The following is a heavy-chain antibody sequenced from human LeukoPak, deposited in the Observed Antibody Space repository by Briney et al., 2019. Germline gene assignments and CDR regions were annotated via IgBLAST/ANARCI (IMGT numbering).Heavy chain of an antibody. CDR1: GGSISSYY. D-gene: IGHD3-22*01. J-gene: IGHJ4*02. Sequence: SETLSLTCTVSGGSISSYYWSWIRQPPGKGLEWIGYIYYSGSTNYNPSLKSRVTISVDTSKDQFSLKLSSVTAADTAVYYCARLRDYYDSSGNWDYFDYWGQGTLVTVSS. CDR3: ARLRDYYDSSGNWDYFDY. CDR2: IYYSGST. V-gene: IGHV4-59*08.